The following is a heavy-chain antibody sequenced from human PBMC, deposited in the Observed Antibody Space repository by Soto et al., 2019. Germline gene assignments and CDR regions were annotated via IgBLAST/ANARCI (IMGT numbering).Heavy chain of an antibody. Sequence: SLRLSCAASGFTFDDYAMHWVRQAPGKGLEWVSGISWNSGYIGYADSVKGRFTISRDNAKNSLYLQMNSLRAEDTALYYCAKVATYSNYEYYFDSWGQGTLVTVS. CDR3: AKVATYSNYEYYFDS. CDR1: GFTFDDYA. D-gene: IGHD4-4*01. CDR2: ISWNSGYI. J-gene: IGHJ4*02. V-gene: IGHV3-9*01.